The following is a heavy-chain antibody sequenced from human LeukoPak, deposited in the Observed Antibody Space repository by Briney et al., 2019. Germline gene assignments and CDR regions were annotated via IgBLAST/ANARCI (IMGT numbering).Heavy chain of an antibody. J-gene: IGHJ4*02. CDR3: ARQSTPHGNFDY. CDR2: LGTAGDT. D-gene: IGHD5-24*01. Sequence: GGSLRLSCAASGFTLTSYAMHWVRQPAGEGLEWVSALGTAGDTFYPGSVKGRFSISRDNAKKSLFLQMNSLRVEDTATYYCARQSTPHGNFDYWGQGTLVAVSS. CDR1: GFTLTSYA. V-gene: IGHV3-13*01.